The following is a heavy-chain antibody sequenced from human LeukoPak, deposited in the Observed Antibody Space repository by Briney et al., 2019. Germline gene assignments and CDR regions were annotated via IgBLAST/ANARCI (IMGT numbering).Heavy chain of an antibody. D-gene: IGHD3-9*01. J-gene: IGHJ4*02. CDR2: INPDGSST. V-gene: IGHV3-74*01. CDR1: GFTLSTYW. CDR3: ARWGRTYNILTGYSY. Sequence: GGSLRLSCAAPGFTLSTYWMHWVRQTPGMGLVWVSRINPDGSSTTYADSVKGRFTISRDNAKNSLYLHMNSLRSEDTAVYYCARWGRTYNILTGYSYWGQGTLVTVSS.